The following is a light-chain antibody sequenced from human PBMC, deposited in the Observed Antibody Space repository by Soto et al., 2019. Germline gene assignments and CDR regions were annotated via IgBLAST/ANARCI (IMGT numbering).Light chain of an antibody. CDR1: QSVSSS. J-gene: IGKJ2*01. V-gene: IGKV3-15*01. Sequence: EIVMTQSPATMSVSTGERATLSCRASQSVSSSLAWYQQNPGQAPTLVMYGAPTRATGIPARFSGRGSGTEFTLTISSLQSADFAGYYCQQYNSLPPYAFGQGSNLEI. CDR2: GAP. CDR3: QQYNSLPPYA.